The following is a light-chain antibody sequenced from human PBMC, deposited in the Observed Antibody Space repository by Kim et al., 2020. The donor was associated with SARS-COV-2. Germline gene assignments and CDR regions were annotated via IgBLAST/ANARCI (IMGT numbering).Light chain of an antibody. CDR2: GRN. Sequence: SSELTQDPAVSVAVGQTVKITCQGDSLRRYYASWYQQKPGQAPVLVIYGRNNRPSGIPERLSGSTSGNTASLIITGAQAEDEADYYCNSRSSSANGLFGGGTQLPVL. J-gene: IGLJ2*01. V-gene: IGLV3-19*01. CDR3: NSRSSSANGL. CDR1: SLRRYY.